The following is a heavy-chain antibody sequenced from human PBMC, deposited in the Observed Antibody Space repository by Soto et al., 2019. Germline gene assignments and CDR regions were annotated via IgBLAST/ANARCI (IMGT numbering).Heavy chain of an antibody. V-gene: IGHV5-51*01. J-gene: IGHJ3*02. CDR1: GYSFTSYW. Sequence: PGESLKISCKGSGYSFTSYWIGWVRQMPGKGLEWMGIIYPGDSDTRYSPSFQGQVTISADKSISTAYLQWSSLKASDTAMYYCASPFPAAHTSSAYDIWGQGTMVTVSS. CDR3: ASPFPAAHTSSAYDI. CDR2: IYPGDSDT. D-gene: IGHD2-15*01.